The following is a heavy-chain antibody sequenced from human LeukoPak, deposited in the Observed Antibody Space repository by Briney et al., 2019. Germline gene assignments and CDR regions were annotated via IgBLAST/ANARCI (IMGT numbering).Heavy chain of an antibody. CDR3: AKYAYNWNAPDGFDM. J-gene: IGHJ3*02. CDR2: ISYDGSRK. CDR1: RFSFTDYD. V-gene: IGHV3-30*18. Sequence: GGSLRLSCRASRFSFTDYDMNWVRQAPGKGLEWVAGISYDGSRKHYGDSVKGRFTISRDNSENTLFLQMNSPRTDDTSVYFCAKYAYNWNAPDGFDMWGQGTMVIVSS. D-gene: IGHD1-1*01.